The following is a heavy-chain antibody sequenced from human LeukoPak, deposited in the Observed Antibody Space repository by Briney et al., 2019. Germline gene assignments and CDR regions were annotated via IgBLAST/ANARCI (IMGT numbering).Heavy chain of an antibody. V-gene: IGHV3-7*01. CDR3: ARIAARRAFDI. D-gene: IGHD6-6*01. Sequence: PGGTPRFSCAASGFTYSSYCMRWVGHGPRKGLEWVANIKQDGSEKYYVDSVKGRFTIPRDNAKNSLYLQMNSLRAEDTAVYYCARIAARRAFDIWGQGTMVTVSS. CDR2: IKQDGSEK. CDR1: GFTYSSYC. J-gene: IGHJ3*02.